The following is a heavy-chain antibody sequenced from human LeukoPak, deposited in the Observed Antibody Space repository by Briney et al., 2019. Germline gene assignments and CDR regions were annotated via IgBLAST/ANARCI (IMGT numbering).Heavy chain of an antibody. CDR2: IIPIFGTA. V-gene: IGHV1-69*13. Sequence: GASVKVSCKTSGYTFTSYFMHWVRQAPGQGLEWMGGIIPIFGTASYAQKFQGRVTITADESTSTAYMELSSLRSEGTAVYYCAREGYSSGWPEPRNYYYYGMDVWGQGTTVTVSS. CDR3: AREGYSSGWPEPRNYYYYGMDV. D-gene: IGHD6-19*01. J-gene: IGHJ6*02. CDR1: GYTFTSYF.